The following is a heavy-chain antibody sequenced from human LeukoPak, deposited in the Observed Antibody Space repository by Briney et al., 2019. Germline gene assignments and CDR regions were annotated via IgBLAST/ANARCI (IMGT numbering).Heavy chain of an antibody. Sequence: PGGSLTLSCAASGFTFSSYSMNWVRHAPGKGLEWVSYISSSSSYIYYADSVKGRFTISRDNAKNSLYLQMNSLRAEDTAVYYCARANRVDIVATRPPDRIDYWGQGTLVTVSS. V-gene: IGHV3-21*01. D-gene: IGHD5-12*01. CDR3: ARANRVDIVATRPPDRIDY. J-gene: IGHJ4*02. CDR1: GFTFSSYS. CDR2: ISSSSSYI.